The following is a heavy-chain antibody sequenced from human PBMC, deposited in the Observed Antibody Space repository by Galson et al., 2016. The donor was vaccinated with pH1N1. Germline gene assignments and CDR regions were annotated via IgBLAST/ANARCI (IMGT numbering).Heavy chain of an antibody. V-gene: IGHV5-51*01. Sequence: QSGAEVKKPGESLKISCKGTGSSFSTYWIAWVRQMPGEGLEWMGIIYPGDSDTRYRPSFQGQVTISADTSINAAYLPWSSLQASDTAMYFCARLGIPATIDYHYYMDVWGKGTTGTVSS. CDR2: IYPGDSDT. CDR3: ARLGIPATIDYHYYMDV. J-gene: IGHJ6*03. CDR1: GSSFSTYW. D-gene: IGHD2-2*01.